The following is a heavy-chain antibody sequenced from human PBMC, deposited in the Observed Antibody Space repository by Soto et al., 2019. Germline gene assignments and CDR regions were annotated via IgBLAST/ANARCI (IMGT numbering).Heavy chain of an antibody. CDR1: GGSFGGYY. J-gene: IGHJ4*02. Sequence: SETLSLTCAVYGGSFGGYYWSWVGQPPGKGLEWIGEINHSGSTNYNPSLRSRVTISVDTSKNQFSLKLSSVTAADTAVYYCARGRGAILGFGTRYYFDYWGQGTLVTVSS. CDR2: INHSGST. D-gene: IGHD3-10*01. V-gene: IGHV4-34*01. CDR3: ARGRGAILGFGTRYYFDY.